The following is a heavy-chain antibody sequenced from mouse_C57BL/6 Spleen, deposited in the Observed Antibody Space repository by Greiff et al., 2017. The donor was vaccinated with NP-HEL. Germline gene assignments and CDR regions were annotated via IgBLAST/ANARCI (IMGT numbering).Heavy chain of an antibody. CDR3: ARGNYGNPYAKGC. D-gene: IGHD2-1*01. J-gene: IGHJ4*01. CDR1: GYTFTSYW. V-gene: IGHV1-64*01. CDR2: IHPNSGST. Sequence: QVQLKESGAELVKPGASVKLSCKASGYTFTSYWMHWVKQRPGQGLEWIGMIHPNSGSTNYNEKFKSKATLTVDKSSSTAYMQLSSLTSEDSAVYYCARGNYGNPYAKGCWGQGATVTVA.